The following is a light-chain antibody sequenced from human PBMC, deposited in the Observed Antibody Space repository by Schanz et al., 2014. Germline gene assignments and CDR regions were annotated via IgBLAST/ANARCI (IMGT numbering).Light chain of an antibody. CDR1: QSISSW. V-gene: IGKV1-5*03. J-gene: IGKJ1*01. CDR2: KAS. CDR3: QQYNSYWA. Sequence: DIQMTQSPSTLSASVGDRVTITCRASQSISSWLAWYQQKPGKAPDLLIYKASNLEDGVPSRFSGSGSGTEFTLTISRLHPDDFATYYCQQYNSYWAFGQGTKVEIK.